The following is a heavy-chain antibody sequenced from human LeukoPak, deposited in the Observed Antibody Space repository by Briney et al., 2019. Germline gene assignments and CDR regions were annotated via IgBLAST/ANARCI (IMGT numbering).Heavy chain of an antibody. J-gene: IGHJ1*01. CDR3: ARDRVAVAAAAEYFQH. CDR1: GFTFSSDA. CDR2: ISYDGSNK. D-gene: IGHD6-19*01. V-gene: IGHV3-30-3*01. Sequence: GRSLRLSCAASGFTFSSDAMHWVRQAPGKGLEWVAVISYDGSNKYYADSVKGRFTISRDNSKNTLYLQMNSLRAEDTAVYYCARDRVAVAAAAEYFQHWGQGTLVTVSS.